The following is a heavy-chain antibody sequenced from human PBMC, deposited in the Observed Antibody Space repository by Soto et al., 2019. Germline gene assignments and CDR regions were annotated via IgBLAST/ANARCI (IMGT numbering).Heavy chain of an antibody. J-gene: IGHJ5*02. CDR2: ISWNSDSI. CDR3: AKDSHRQLLWTLGS. CDR1: GFSFDDYA. V-gene: IGHV3-9*01. Sequence: EVQLVESGGGLVQPGRSLRLSCAASGFSFDDYAMHWVRQAPGEGLEWVSGISWNSDSIAHADSVKGRVTISRDNAKKSLYLEMDTLRAEDTACYYWAKDSHRQLLWTLGSWGQGTLVTVSS. D-gene: IGHD3-10*01.